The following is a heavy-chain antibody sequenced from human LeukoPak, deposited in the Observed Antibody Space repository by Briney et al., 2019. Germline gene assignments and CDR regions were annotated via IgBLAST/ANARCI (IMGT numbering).Heavy chain of an antibody. D-gene: IGHD3-22*01. CDR3: ASHNYYDSSGYYYRYYYYYMDV. V-gene: IGHV1-2*02. CDR2: INPNSGGT. CDR1: GYAFTGYY. Sequence: ASVKVSCKASGYAFTGYYMHWVRQAPGQGLEWMGWINPNSGGTNYAQKFQGRVTMTRDTSISTAYMELSRLRSDDTAVYYCASHNYYDSSGYYYRYYYYYMDVWGKGTTVTVSS. J-gene: IGHJ6*03.